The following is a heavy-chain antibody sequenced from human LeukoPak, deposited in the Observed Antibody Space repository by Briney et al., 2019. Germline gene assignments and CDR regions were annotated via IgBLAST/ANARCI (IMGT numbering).Heavy chain of an antibody. CDR2: VDPEDGET. CDR3: ATGIASYGYYYYYYMDV. CDR1: EYTFTSYY. Sequence: ASVKVSCKASEYTFTSYYMNWVRQAPGQGLEWMGLVDPEDGETIYAEKFQGRVTITADTSTDTAYMELSSLRSEDTAVYYCATGIASYGYYYYYYMDVWGKGTTVTVSS. D-gene: IGHD5-18*01. J-gene: IGHJ6*03. V-gene: IGHV1-69-2*01.